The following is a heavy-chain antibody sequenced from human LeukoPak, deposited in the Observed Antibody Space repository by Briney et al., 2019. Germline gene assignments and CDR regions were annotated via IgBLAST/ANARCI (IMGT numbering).Heavy chain of an antibody. Sequence: TGGSLRLSCAASGFTFSDYYMSWIRQAPGKGLEWVSAISGSGGSTYYADSVKGRFTISRDNSKNTLYLQMNSLRAEDTAVYYCAKDRVTMIVVDPNPSPGYYYGMDVWGQGTTVTVSS. CDR3: AKDRVTMIVVDPNPSPGYYYGMDV. CDR2: ISGSGGST. J-gene: IGHJ6*02. CDR1: GFTFSDYY. D-gene: IGHD3-22*01. V-gene: IGHV3-23*01.